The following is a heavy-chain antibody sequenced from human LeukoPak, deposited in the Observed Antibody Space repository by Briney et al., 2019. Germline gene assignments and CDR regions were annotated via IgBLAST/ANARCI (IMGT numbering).Heavy chain of an antibody. Sequence: GGSLRLSCAASGFTFSGSAMHWVRQAPGKGLVWVSRIAGDGSITNYADSVKGRFTISRDNAKNMLYLQLTSLRAEDTAVYYCARAGVFSGSFFDYWGQGTLVTVSS. CDR2: IAGDGSIT. V-gene: IGHV3-74*01. CDR3: ARAGVFSGSFFDY. CDR1: GFTFSGSA. D-gene: IGHD1-26*01. J-gene: IGHJ4*02.